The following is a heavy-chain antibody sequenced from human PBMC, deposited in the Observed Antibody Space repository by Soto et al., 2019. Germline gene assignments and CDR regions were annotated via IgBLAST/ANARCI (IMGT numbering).Heavy chain of an antibody. CDR2: ISAYNGDT. D-gene: IGHD6-19*01. CDR1: GYTFTNHG. Sequence: ASVKVSCKASGYTFTNHGISWMRQAPGQGLEWMGWISAYNGDTKYAQNFQGRVTMTTDSSTSTAYMELRSLRSDDTAVYYCARDLGGWPDYWGQGTLVTVSS. CDR3: ARDLGGWPDY. J-gene: IGHJ4*02. V-gene: IGHV1-18*01.